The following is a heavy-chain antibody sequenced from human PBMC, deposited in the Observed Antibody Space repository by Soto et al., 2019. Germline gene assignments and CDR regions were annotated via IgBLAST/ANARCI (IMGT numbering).Heavy chain of an antibody. CDR1: GGSITTGGYY. Sequence: NPSETLSLTCTVFGGSITTGGYYWSWIRQLPGKGLEWIGHRYYSESTYYNPSLKSRVSISLDTSKNQFSLKLSFVTAADTAMYYCARTKCSGGSCYSWSLDYWGQGTPVTV. CDR2: RYYSEST. V-gene: IGHV4-31*03. D-gene: IGHD2-15*01. CDR3: ARTKCSGGSCYSWSLDY. J-gene: IGHJ4*02.